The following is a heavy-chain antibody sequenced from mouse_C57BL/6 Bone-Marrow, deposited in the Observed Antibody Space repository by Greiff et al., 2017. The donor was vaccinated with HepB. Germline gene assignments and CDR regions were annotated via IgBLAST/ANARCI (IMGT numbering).Heavy chain of an antibody. J-gene: IGHJ4*01. CDR1: GYTFTDYE. CDR3: TREGIYYYGSSYVEDAMDY. D-gene: IGHD1-1*01. CDR2: IDPETGGT. V-gene: IGHV1-15*01. Sequence: VQLQESGAELVRPGASVTLSCKASGYTFTDYEMHWVKQTPVHGLEWIGAIDPETGGTAYNQKFKGKAILTADKSSSTAYMELRSLTSEDSAVYYCTREGIYYYGSSYVEDAMDYWGQGTSVTVSS.